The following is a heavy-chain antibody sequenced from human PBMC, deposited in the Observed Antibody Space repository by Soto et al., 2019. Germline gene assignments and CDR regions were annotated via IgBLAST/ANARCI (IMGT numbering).Heavy chain of an antibody. V-gene: IGHV3-33*01. CDR3: ARMVGHYYGMDV. CDR1: GFTFSTYG. D-gene: IGHD2-15*01. J-gene: IGHJ6*02. CDR2: IWDDGSDK. Sequence: QLQLVESGGGGVQPGRSLRLSCEASGFTFSTYGMHWVRQAPGKGLEWVAVIWDDGSDKYYGDSVKGRFTISRDNSKNTVYLQMNTLRAEDTAVYYCARMVGHYYGMDVWGQGTTVTVSS.